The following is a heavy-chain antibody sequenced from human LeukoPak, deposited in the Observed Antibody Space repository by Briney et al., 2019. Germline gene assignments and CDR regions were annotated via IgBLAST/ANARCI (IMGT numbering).Heavy chain of an antibody. Sequence: GGSLRLSCAASGFTFSSYAMHWVRQAPGKGLEWVAVISYDGSNKYYADSVKGRFTISRDNSKNTLYLQMNSLRAEDTAVYYCARNEYSSGRGLDYWGQGALVTVSS. D-gene: IGHD6-19*01. V-gene: IGHV3-30-3*01. J-gene: IGHJ4*02. CDR3: ARNEYSSGRGLDY. CDR1: GFTFSSYA. CDR2: ISYDGSNK.